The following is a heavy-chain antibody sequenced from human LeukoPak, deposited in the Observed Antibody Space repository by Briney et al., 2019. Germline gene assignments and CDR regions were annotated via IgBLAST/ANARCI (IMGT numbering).Heavy chain of an antibody. J-gene: IGHJ4*02. V-gene: IGHV4-59*01. Sequence: PGGSLRLSCAASGFTFTNAWMSWIRQPPGKGLEWIGYIYYSGSTNYNPSLKSRVTISVDTSKNQFSLKLSSVTAADTAVYYCAGEQVRGSSTPFDYWGQGTLVTVSS. CDR3: AGEQVRGSSTPFDY. CDR1: GFTFTNAW. D-gene: IGHD6-6*01. CDR2: IYYSGST.